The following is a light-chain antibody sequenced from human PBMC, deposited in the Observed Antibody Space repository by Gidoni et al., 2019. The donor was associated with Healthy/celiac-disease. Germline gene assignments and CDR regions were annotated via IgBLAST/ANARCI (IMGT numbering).Light chain of an antibody. V-gene: IGLV6-57*01. J-gene: IGLJ2*01. Sequence: NFMLTHHHSVSHSPGKSVTISCTRSSGSISSNYVQWYQQRPGSSPTTVIYEDNQRPAGVPDRFSGSIDSSSNSASLTISGLKTEDEADYYCQSYDSSNQDVVFGGGTKLTVL. CDR1: SGSISSNY. CDR2: EDN. CDR3: QSYDSSNQDVV.